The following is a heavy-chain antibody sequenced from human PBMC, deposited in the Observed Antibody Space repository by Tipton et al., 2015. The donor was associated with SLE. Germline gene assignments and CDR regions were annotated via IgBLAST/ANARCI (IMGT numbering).Heavy chain of an antibody. D-gene: IGHD3-10*01. CDR2: IYTSGST. J-gene: IGHJ3*02. CDR1: GGSISSGSYY. CDR3: ARLAGSNYGSGRDI. V-gene: IGHV4-61*02. Sequence: TLSLTCTVSGGSISSGSYYWSWIRQPAGKGLEWIGRIYTSGSTNYNPSLKSRVTISVDTSKNQFSLKLSSVTAADTAVYYCARLAGSNYGSGRDIWGQGTMVTVSS.